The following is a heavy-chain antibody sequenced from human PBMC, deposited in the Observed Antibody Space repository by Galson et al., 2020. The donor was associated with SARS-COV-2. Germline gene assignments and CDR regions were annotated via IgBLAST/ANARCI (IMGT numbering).Heavy chain of an antibody. CDR1: GYTFTGYY. CDR2: INPNSGGT. V-gene: IGHV1-2*02. Sequence: ASVKVSCKASGYTFTGYYMHWVRQAPGQGLEWMGWINPNSGGTNYAQKFQGRVTMTRDTSISTAYMELSRLRSDDTAVYYCARGSCSSTSCSSYYYYGMDVWGQGTTVTVSS. J-gene: IGHJ6*02. D-gene: IGHD2-2*01. CDR3: ARGSCSSTSCSSYYYYGMDV.